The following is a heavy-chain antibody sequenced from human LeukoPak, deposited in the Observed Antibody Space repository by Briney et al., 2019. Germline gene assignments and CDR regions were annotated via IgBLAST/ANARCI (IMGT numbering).Heavy chain of an antibody. CDR1: GGTFSSYA. CDR2: IIPIFGTA. Sequence: SVKVSCKASGGTFSSYAISWVRQAPGQGLEWMGGIIPIFGTANYAQKFQGRVTITADESTSTAYMELSSLRSEGTAVYYCARDSAAGGRDNWFDPWGQGTLVTVSS. CDR3: ARDSAAGGRDNWFDP. V-gene: IGHV1-69*13. J-gene: IGHJ5*02. D-gene: IGHD6-13*01.